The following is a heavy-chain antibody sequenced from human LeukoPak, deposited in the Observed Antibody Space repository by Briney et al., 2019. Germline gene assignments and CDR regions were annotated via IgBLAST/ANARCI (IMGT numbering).Heavy chain of an antibody. CDR2: IYYSGST. CDR1: GGSISSSSYY. J-gene: IGHJ6*03. Sequence: KSSETLSLTCTVSGGSISSSSYYWGWIRQPPGKGLEWIGSIYYSGSTYYNPSLKSRVTISVDTSKNQFSLKLSSVTAADTAVYYCAREKGTTVTTPDYYYYYYMDVWGKGTTVTVSS. V-gene: IGHV4-39*02. D-gene: IGHD4-11*01. CDR3: AREKGTTVTTPDYYYYYYMDV.